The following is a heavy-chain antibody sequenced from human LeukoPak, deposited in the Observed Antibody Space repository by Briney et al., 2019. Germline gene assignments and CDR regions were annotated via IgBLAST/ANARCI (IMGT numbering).Heavy chain of an antibody. Sequence: GESLQISCKGSGYNFTSYWIGWVRQVPGKGLEWMGIIDPDESNVIYSPSFQGQVTISVDKSISTAYLQWRSLKASDSAMYYCARRTTIGPLHYWGQGTQVTVSS. CDR3: ARRTTIGPLHY. CDR1: GYNFTSYW. D-gene: IGHD3-9*01. J-gene: IGHJ4*02. CDR2: IDPDESNV. V-gene: IGHV5-51*01.